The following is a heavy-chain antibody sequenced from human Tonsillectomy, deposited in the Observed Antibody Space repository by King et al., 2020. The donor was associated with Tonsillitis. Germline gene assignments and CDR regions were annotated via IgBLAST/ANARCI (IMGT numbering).Heavy chain of an antibody. D-gene: IGHD1-26*01. J-gene: IGHJ4*02. CDR1: GVTFRSDA. Sequence: VQLVESGGGLVQPGGSLRLSCAASGVTFRSDAMSWVRQAPGKGLEWGSAISVSGDSTYYADSVKGRFTISRDNSKSTLYLQMNSLRAEDPAVYYCAKGWSADPLDYWGQGTLVTVSS. V-gene: IGHV3-23*04. CDR2: ISVSGDST. CDR3: AKGWSADPLDY.